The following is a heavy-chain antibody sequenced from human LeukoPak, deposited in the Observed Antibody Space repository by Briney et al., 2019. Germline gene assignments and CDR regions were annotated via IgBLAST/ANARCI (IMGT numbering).Heavy chain of an antibody. CDR1: GFTFSSYA. CDR3: AKGGGDYYYDSSGYPN. Sequence: PGGSLRLSCAASGFTFSSYAMHWVRQAPGKGLEWVAVISYDGSNKYYADSVKGRFTISRDNSKNTLYLQMNSLRAEDTAVYYCAKGGGDYYYDSSGYPNWGQGTLVTVSS. CDR2: ISYDGSNK. J-gene: IGHJ4*02. V-gene: IGHV3-30*04. D-gene: IGHD3-22*01.